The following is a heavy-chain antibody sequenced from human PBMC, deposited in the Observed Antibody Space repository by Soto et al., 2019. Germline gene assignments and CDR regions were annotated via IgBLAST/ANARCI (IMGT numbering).Heavy chain of an antibody. CDR3: AKDPRSQLLPTYYFDY. V-gene: IGHV3-30*18. D-gene: IGHD2-2*01. Sequence: QVQLVESGGGVVQPGRSLRLSCAASGFTFSSYGMHWVRQAPGKGLEWVAVISYDGSNKHYADSVKGRFTISRDNSKNTLYLQMNSLRAEDTAVYYCAKDPRSQLLPTYYFDYWGQGTLVTVSS. J-gene: IGHJ4*02. CDR2: ISYDGSNK. CDR1: GFTFSSYG.